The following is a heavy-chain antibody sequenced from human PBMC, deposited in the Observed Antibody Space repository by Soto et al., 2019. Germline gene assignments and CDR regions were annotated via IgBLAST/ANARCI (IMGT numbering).Heavy chain of an antibody. Sequence: ASVKVSCKASGYTFTSYAMHWVRQAPGQRLEWMGWINAGNGNTKYSQKFQGRVTITRDTSASTAYMELSSLRSEETAVYYCAREAAADYYFDYWGQGTLVTVSS. CDR3: AREAAADYYFDY. CDR2: INAGNGNT. D-gene: IGHD6-13*01. J-gene: IGHJ4*02. CDR1: GYTFTSYA. V-gene: IGHV1-3*01.